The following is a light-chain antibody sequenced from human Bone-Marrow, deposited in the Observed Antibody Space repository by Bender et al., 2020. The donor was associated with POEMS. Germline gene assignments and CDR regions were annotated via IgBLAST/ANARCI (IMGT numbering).Light chain of an antibody. Sequence: SYEVTQPPSVSVSPGQTASITCSGDDLGDKYVAWYQQKPGQSPVLVIYQDTKRPSGIPERFSGSNSGNTATLTISGTRAMDDADYYCQAWDTYSVIFGGGTKLTVL. J-gene: IGLJ2*01. V-gene: IGLV3-1*01. CDR1: DLGDKY. CDR2: QDT. CDR3: QAWDTYSVI.